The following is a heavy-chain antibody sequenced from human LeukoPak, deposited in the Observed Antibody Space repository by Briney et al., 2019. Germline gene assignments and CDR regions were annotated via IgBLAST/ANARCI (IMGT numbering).Heavy chain of an antibody. CDR3: ARDRFPSESPVDY. Sequence: SETLSLTCVVSGGSISSTSYYWGWIRQPPGKGLEWIGSIYYSGSTYYSPSLKSRVTISVDTSKNQFSLKLSSVTAADTAVYYCARDRFPSESPVDYWGQGTLVTVSS. D-gene: IGHD2-21*01. V-gene: IGHV4-39*07. J-gene: IGHJ4*02. CDR2: IYYSGST. CDR1: GGSISSTSYY.